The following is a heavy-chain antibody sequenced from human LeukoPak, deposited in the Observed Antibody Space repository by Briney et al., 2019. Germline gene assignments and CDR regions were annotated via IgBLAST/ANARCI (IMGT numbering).Heavy chain of an antibody. V-gene: IGHV1-18*01. CDR2: ISAYNGNT. J-gene: IGHJ2*01. D-gene: IGHD3-10*01. Sequence: GASVKVSCKASDYTFTNYGISWVRQAPGQGLEWVGWISAYNGNTNYAQKLLGRVTMTTDTSTSTAYMELRSLRSDDTAVYYCARADADYYGSGRLINWYFDLWGRGTLVTVSS. CDR3: ARADADYYGSGRLINWYFDL. CDR1: DYTFTNYG.